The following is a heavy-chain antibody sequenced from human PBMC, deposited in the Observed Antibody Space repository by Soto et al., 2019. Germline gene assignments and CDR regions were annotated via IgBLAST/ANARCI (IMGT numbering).Heavy chain of an antibody. CDR1: GFTFSSYA. Sequence: GSLRLSCAASGFTFSSYAMSWVRQAPGKGLEWVSAISGSGGSTYYADSVKGRFTISRDNSKNTLYLQMNSLRAEDTAVYYCAKEGLWFGELFEYYYGMDVWGQGTTVTVSS. J-gene: IGHJ6*02. D-gene: IGHD3-10*01. CDR2: ISGSGGST. V-gene: IGHV3-23*01. CDR3: AKEGLWFGELFEYYYGMDV.